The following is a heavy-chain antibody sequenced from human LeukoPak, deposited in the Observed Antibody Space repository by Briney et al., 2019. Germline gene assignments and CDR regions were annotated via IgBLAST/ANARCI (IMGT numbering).Heavy chain of an antibody. J-gene: IGHJ6*02. V-gene: IGHV1-69*05. CDR3: AREGDDILTGYYSGTDWSHMDV. D-gene: IGHD3-9*01. CDR2: IIPIFGTA. CDR1: GGTFSSYA. Sequence: GASVKVSCKASGGTFSSYAISWVRQAPGQGLEWMGGIIPIFGTANYAQKFQGRVTITRDTSASTAYMELSSLRSEDTAVYYCAREGDDILTGYYSGTDWSHMDVWGQGTTVTVSS.